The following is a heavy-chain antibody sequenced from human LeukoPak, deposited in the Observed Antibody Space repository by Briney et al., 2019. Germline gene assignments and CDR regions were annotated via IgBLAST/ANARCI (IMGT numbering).Heavy chain of an antibody. J-gene: IGHJ4*02. CDR3: AKHHPSSRGHDY. V-gene: IGHV3-23*01. D-gene: IGHD1-14*01. CDR1: GFTFNNFD. Sequence: GSLRLSCAASGFTFNNFDMSWVRQAPGKGLEWVSTISSSGGTTFYADSVKGRFTISRDNSKNTLYLHMNSLRAEDTAVYYCAKHHPSSRGHDYWGQGTLVTVSS. CDR2: ISSSGGTT.